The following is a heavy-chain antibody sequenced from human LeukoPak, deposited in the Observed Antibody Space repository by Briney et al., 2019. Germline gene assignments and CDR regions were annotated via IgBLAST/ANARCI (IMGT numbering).Heavy chain of an antibody. V-gene: IGHV1-69*05. Sequence: ASVKVSCKASGGTFSSYAISWVRQAPGQGLEWMGRIIPIFDTANYAQKFQGRVTITTDESTSTAYMELSSLRSEDTAVYYCARGPDVDYYDSSEGYYFDYWGQGTLVTVSS. J-gene: IGHJ4*02. CDR3: ARGPDVDYYDSSEGYYFDY. D-gene: IGHD3-22*01. CDR1: GGTFSSYA. CDR2: IIPIFDTA.